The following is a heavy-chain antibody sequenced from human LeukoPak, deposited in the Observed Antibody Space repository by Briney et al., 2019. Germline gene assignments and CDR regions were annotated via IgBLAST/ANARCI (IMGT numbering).Heavy chain of an antibody. Sequence: PGGTLRLSCAASGFTFSSYGMSWVRQAPGKGLEWVSAISGSGGSTYYADSMKGRFTISRDNSKNTLYLQMNSLRAEDTAVYYCAKEGAGIAAAGFYYYYYMDVWGKGTTVTISS. J-gene: IGHJ6*03. CDR3: AKEGAGIAAAGFYYYYYMDV. V-gene: IGHV3-23*01. D-gene: IGHD6-13*01. CDR1: GFTFSSYG. CDR2: ISGSGGST.